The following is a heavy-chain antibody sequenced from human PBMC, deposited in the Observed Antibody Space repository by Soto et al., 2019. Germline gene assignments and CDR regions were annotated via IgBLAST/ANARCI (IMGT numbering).Heavy chain of an antibody. CDR2: MSPTSGST. CDR3: ARDYGGNSGWFDP. CDR1: GYTFTSYD. D-gene: IGHD4-17*01. J-gene: IGHJ5*02. Sequence: ASVKVSCKASGYTFTSYDLNWVRQATGQGLEWLGWMSPTSGSTGYAQKFQGRVTMTRDASISTAYMELSSLTSEDTAVYYCARDYGGNSGWFDPWGQGTLVT. V-gene: IGHV1-8*01.